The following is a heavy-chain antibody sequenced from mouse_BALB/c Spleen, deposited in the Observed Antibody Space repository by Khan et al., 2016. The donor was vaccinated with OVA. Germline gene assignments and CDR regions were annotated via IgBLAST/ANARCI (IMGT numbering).Heavy chain of an antibody. J-gene: IGHJ4*01. CDR1: GYTFTDHS. Sequence: QIQLVQSGPELKKPGETVKISCKASGYTFTDHSMHWVMQAPGKGLKWMGWINTETGEPTYADDFKGRFAFSLETSASTAYLQINNLNNEDTTTYVCAKITTTYYKMDYWGQGTSVIVSS. CDR2: INTETGEP. V-gene: IGHV9-2-1*01. CDR3: AKITTTYYKMDY. D-gene: IGHD2-4*01.